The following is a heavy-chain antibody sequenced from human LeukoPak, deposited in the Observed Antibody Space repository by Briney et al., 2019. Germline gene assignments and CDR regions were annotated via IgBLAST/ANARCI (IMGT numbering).Heavy chain of an antibody. J-gene: IGHJ5*02. Sequence: PSQTLSLTCAVSGGSISSGGYSWSWIRQPPGKGLEWIGYIYHSGSTYYNPSLKSRVTISVDTSKNQFSLKLSSVTAADTAVYYCARDTGHGSGLNWFDPWGQGTLVTVSS. D-gene: IGHD3-10*01. CDR2: IYHSGST. CDR3: ARDTGHGSGLNWFDP. V-gene: IGHV4-30-2*01. CDR1: GGSISSGGYS.